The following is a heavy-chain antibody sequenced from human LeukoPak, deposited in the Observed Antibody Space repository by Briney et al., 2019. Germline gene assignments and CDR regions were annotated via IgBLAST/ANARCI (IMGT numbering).Heavy chain of an antibody. J-gene: IGHJ4*02. D-gene: IGHD3-9*01. CDR1: GFTVSSNY. V-gene: IGHV3-66*01. CDR2: IYSGGST. Sequence: GGSLRLSCAASGFTVSSNYMSWVRQAPGKGLEWVSVIYSGGSTYYADSVRGRFTISRDNAKKSLYLQMNSLRAEDTAVYYCARGLTYFDILTGFHDRLDYFDYWGQGTLVTVSS. CDR3: ARGLTYFDILTGFHDRLDYFDY.